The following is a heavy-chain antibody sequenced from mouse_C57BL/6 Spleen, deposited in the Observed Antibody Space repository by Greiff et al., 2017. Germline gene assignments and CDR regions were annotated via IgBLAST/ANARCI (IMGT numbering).Heavy chain of an antibody. CDR2: ISSGGSYT. D-gene: IGHD2-4*01. Sequence: EVMLVESGGDLVKPGGSLKLSCAASGFTFSSYGMSWVRQTPDKRLEWVATISSGGSYTYYPDSVKGRFTSSRDKAKNTLYLQMSSLKSEDTAMYYCARHPYYDYDPYYFDYWGQGTTLTVSS. J-gene: IGHJ2*01. CDR3: ARHPYYDYDPYYFDY. CDR1: GFTFSSYG. V-gene: IGHV5-6*01.